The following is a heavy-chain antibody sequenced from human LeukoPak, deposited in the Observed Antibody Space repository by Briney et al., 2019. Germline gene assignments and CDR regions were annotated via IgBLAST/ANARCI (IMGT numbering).Heavy chain of an antibody. CDR1: GYTFTSYG. V-gene: IGHV1-18*01. Sequence: ASVKVSCKASGYTFTSYGISWVRQAPGQGLEWMGWISAYNGNTNYAQKLQGRVTMTTDTSTSTAYMELRSLRSDDTAVYYCARRYCSSTSCYKNVYYFDYWGRGTLVTVSS. D-gene: IGHD2-2*02. CDR3: ARRYCSSTSCYKNVYYFDY. J-gene: IGHJ4*02. CDR2: ISAYNGNT.